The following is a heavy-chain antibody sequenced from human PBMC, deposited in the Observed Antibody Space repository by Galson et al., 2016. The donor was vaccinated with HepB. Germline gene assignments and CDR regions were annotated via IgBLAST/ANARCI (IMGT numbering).Heavy chain of an antibody. D-gene: IGHD2-21*02. J-gene: IGHJ4*02. CDR2: ISGSGGST. CDR3: AKGRYCGGDCYSSDY. Sequence: SLRLSCAASGFTFSSYAMRWVRQAPGKGLEWVSAISGSGGSTYYADSVKGRFTISRDNSKNTLYLQMNSLRAEDTAVYYCAKGRYCGGDCYSSDYWGQGTLVTVSS. V-gene: IGHV3-23*01. CDR1: GFTFSSYA.